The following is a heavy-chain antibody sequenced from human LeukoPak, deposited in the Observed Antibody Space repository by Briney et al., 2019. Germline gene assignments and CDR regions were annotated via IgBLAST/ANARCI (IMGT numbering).Heavy chain of an antibody. J-gene: IGHJ4*02. Sequence: SETLSLTCAVSGYSISSGYYWGWIRQPPGKGLEWTGSIYHSGSTSYNPSLKSRVTISVDTSKKQFSLKLSSVTAADTAVYYCARVSGSNYYYDYWGQGTLVTVSS. V-gene: IGHV4-38-2*01. D-gene: IGHD1-26*01. CDR2: IYHSGST. CDR1: GYSISSGYY. CDR3: ARVSGSNYYYDY.